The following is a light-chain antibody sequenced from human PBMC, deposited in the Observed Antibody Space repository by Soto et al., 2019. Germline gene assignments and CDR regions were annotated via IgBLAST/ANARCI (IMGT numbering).Light chain of an antibody. Sequence: DIQMTQSPSSLSASVGDRVTITCRASQGIRNALVWYQQKPGKAPKRLIYAASSLQSGVPSRFSGTGSGPEFTLTINSLQPEDFATYYCLQHNSLPRTFGQGTKLEIK. V-gene: IGKV1-17*01. CDR1: QGIRNA. CDR2: AAS. CDR3: LQHNSLPRT. J-gene: IGKJ2*02.